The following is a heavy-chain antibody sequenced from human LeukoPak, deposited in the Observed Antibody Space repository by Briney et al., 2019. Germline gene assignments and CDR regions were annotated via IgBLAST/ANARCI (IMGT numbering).Heavy chain of an antibody. D-gene: IGHD3-9*01. CDR1: GYTFTSYD. V-gene: IGHV1-8*01. CDR2: MNPNSGNT. J-gene: IGHJ6*03. Sequence: ASVKVSCKASGYTFTSYDINWVRQATGQGLEWMGWMNPNSGNTGYAQKFQGRVTMTRYTSISTAYMELSSLRSEDTAVYYCARGILARYFDWLLPNYYYYYMDVWGKGTTVTISS. CDR3: ARGILARYFDWLLPNYYYYYMDV.